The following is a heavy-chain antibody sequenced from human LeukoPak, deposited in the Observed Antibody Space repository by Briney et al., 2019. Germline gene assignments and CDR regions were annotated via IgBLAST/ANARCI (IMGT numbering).Heavy chain of an antibody. CDR1: GGSINGYY. CDR3: ATGYDFWSGYYFDY. J-gene: IGHJ4*02. CDR2: IYYSGST. Sequence: SETLSLTCTVSGGSINGYYWSWIRQPPGKGLEWIGYIYYSGSTNYNPSLKSRVTISVDTSKNQFSLKLSSVTAADTAVYYCATGYDFWSGYYFDYWGQGTLVTVSS. V-gene: IGHV4-59*01. D-gene: IGHD3-3*01.